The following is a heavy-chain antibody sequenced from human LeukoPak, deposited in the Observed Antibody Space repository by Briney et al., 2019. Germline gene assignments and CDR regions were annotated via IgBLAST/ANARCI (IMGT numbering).Heavy chain of an antibody. V-gene: IGHV3-30*02. J-gene: IGHJ4*02. CDR2: IRYDGSNK. Sequence: PGGSLRLSCAASGFTFSDHIMDWVRQAPGKGLEWVAFIRYDGSNKYYADSVKGRFTISRDNSKNTLYLQMNSLRAEDTAVYYCAKSPGVVEVPAAVDYWGQGTLVTVSS. CDR3: AKSPGVVEVPAAVDY. D-gene: IGHD2-2*01. CDR1: GFTFSDHI.